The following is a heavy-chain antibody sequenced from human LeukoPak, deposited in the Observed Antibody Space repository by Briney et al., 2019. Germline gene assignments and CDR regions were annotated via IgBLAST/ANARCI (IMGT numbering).Heavy chain of an antibody. J-gene: IGHJ6*03. CDR1: GASFTDYY. CDR2: INHSGST. V-gene: IGHV4-34*01. D-gene: IGHD6-13*01. Sequence: SETLSLTCAVYGASFTDYYWSWIRQPPGKGLEWIGEINHSGSTNYNPSLKSRVTISVDTSKNQFSLKLSSVTAADTAVYYCARCRSLRRSSWPYYYMDVWGKGTTVTVSS. CDR3: ARCRSLRRSSWPYYYMDV.